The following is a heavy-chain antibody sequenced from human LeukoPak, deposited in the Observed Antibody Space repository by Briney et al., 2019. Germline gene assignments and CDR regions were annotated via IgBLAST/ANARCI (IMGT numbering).Heavy chain of an antibody. CDR3: ARDAMVRKIDH. CDR1: GYSISSGYY. V-gene: IGHV4-38-2*02. CDR2: IYHSGST. D-gene: IGHD3-10*01. J-gene: IGHJ4*02. Sequence: SVTLSLTCAVSGYSISSGYYWGWLRQPPGKGLEWIGRIYHSGSTYYNPSLKSRVTISVDTSKNQFTLMLSSVTAADTGVYYCARDAMVRKIDHWGQGTLVTVSS.